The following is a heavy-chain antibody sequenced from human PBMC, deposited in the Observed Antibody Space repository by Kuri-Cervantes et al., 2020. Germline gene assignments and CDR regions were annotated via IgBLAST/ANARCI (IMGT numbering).Heavy chain of an antibody. CDR2: ISYDGSNK. CDR3: ARDSSITMVRGVISNGMDV. D-gene: IGHD3-10*01. J-gene: IGHJ6*02. CDR1: GFTFSSYA. V-gene: IGHV3-30-3*01. Sequence: GESLKISCAASGFTFSSYAMHWVRQAPGKGLEWVAVISYDGSNKYYADSVKGRFTISRDNAKNSLYLQMNRLRDEDTAVYYCARDSSITMVRGVISNGMDVWGQGTTVTVSS.